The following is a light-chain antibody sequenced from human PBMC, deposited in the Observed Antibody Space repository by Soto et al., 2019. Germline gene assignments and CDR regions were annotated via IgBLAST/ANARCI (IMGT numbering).Light chain of an antibody. CDR2: GNS. CDR1: SSNIGAGYD. V-gene: IGLV1-40*01. Sequence: QSVLTQPPSVSGAPGQRVTIACTGSSSNIGAGYDVHWYQQLPGTAHKLLIYGNSNRPSGVPDRFSGSKSGTSASLSITGLQAEDEADYYCQSYDSSLSGYVFGTGTKRTVL. CDR3: QSYDSSLSGYV. J-gene: IGLJ1*01.